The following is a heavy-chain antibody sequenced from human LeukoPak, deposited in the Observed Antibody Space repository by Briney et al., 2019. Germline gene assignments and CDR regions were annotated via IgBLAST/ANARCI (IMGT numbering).Heavy chain of an antibody. D-gene: IGHD3-3*01. Sequence: SETLSLTCAVYGGSFSGYYWSWIRQPPGKGLEWIGEINHSGSTNYNPSLKSRVTISVDTSKNQFSLKLSSVTAADTAVYYCARGEYYDLDYWGQGTLVTVSS. CDR2: INHSGST. CDR3: ARGEYYDLDY. CDR1: GGSFSGYY. V-gene: IGHV4-34*01. J-gene: IGHJ4*02.